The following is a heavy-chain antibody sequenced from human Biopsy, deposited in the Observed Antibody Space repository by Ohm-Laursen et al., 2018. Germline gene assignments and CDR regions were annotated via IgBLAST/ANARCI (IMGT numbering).Heavy chain of an antibody. Sequence: TLSLTCTVSGGSISNNNYYWGWTRQPPGKGLEWFGLIFYTGYTSYNASLKSRVTISVDTSRNHFSLRLSSLTAADTAVYYCARGSNDFGGLYFPRWGQGTLLTVSS. D-gene: IGHD4-23*01. J-gene: IGHJ4*02. CDR1: GGSISNNNYY. V-gene: IGHV4-61*03. CDR2: IFYTGYT. CDR3: ARGSNDFGGLYFPR.